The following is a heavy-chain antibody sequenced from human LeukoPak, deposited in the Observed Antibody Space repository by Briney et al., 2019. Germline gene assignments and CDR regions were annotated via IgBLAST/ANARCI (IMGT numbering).Heavy chain of an antibody. V-gene: IGHV7-4-1*02. D-gene: IGHD5-24*01. Sequence: ASVKVSCKASGYTFTSYDINWVRQAPGQGLGWMGWINTNTGNPTYAQGFTGRFVFSLDTSVSTAYLQISSLKAEDTAVYYCAREGRRDGYNSGDYWGQGTLVTVSS. CDR2: INTNTGNP. J-gene: IGHJ4*02. CDR1: GYTFTSYD. CDR3: AREGRRDGYNSGDY.